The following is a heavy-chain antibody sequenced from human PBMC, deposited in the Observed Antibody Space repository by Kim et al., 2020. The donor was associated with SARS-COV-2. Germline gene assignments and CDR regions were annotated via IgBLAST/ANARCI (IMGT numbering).Heavy chain of an antibody. CDR2: INTNTGNP. CDR1: GYTFTSYA. V-gene: IGHV7-4-1*02. CDR3: ARDADPLYSSGWYVLDY. D-gene: IGHD6-19*01. Sequence: ASVKVSCKASGYTFTSYAMNWVRQAPGQGLEWMGWINTNTGNPTYAQGFTGRFVFSLDTSVSTAYLQISSLKAEDTAVYYCARDADPLYSSGWYVLDYWGQGTLVTVSS. J-gene: IGHJ4*02.